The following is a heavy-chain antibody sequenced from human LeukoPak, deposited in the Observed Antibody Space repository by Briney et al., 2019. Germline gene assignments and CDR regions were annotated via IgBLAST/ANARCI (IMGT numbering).Heavy chain of an antibody. Sequence: PSETLSLTCAVYGGSFSGYYWSWIRQPPGKGLEWIAEINHSGSTNYNPSLKSRVTISVDTSKNQFSLKLSSVTAADTAVYYCARGSSIAVAGTFDYWGQGTLVTVSS. CDR1: GGSFSGYY. CDR3: ARGSSIAVAGTFDY. V-gene: IGHV4-34*01. D-gene: IGHD6-19*01. CDR2: INHSGST. J-gene: IGHJ4*02.